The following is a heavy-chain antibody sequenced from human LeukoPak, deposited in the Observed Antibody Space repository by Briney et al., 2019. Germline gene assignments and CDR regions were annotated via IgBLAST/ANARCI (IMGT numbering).Heavy chain of an antibody. V-gene: IGHV3-30*04. J-gene: IGHJ4*02. CDR3: ARSAQSFTNRAVAGIDY. CDR1: GFTFSNYA. CDR2: ISYDGSYK. D-gene: IGHD6-19*01. Sequence: QPGGSLRLSCAASGFTFSNYAIHWLRQAPGKGLEWVAVISYDGSYKYYADSVKGRFTISRDNSKNTLYLQMNSLRAEDTAVYYCARSAQSFTNRAVAGIDYWGQGTLVTVSS.